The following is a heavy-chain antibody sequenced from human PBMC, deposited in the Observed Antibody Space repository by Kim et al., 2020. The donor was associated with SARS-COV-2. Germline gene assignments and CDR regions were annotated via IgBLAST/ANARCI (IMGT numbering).Heavy chain of an antibody. J-gene: IGHJ6*02. Sequence: GGSLRLSCAASGFTFSSYSMNWVRQAPGKGLEWVSYISSSSSTIYYADSVKGRFTISRDNAKNSLYLQMNSLRDEDTAVYYCAREPPYGSGSYYRDYYYYGMDVWGQGTTVTVSS. CDR2: ISSSSSTI. CDR3: AREPPYGSGSYYRDYYYYGMDV. D-gene: IGHD3-10*01. CDR1: GFTFSSYS. V-gene: IGHV3-48*02.